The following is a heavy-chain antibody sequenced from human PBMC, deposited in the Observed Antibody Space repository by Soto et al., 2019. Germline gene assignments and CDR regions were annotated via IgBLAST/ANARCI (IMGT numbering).Heavy chain of an antibody. CDR3: AREXXTLXXXAIXYYFDY. Sequence: QVQLVQSGAEVKKPGSSVKVSCKASGGTFSSYTISWVRQAPGQGLEWMGRIIPILGIANYAQKFQGRVTITADKSTSTAYMELSSLRSEDTAVYYCAREXXTLXXXAIXYYFDYWGQGTLVTVSS. J-gene: IGHJ4*02. V-gene: IGHV1-69*08. CDR1: GGTFSSYT. CDR2: IIPILGIA. D-gene: IGHD2-15*01.